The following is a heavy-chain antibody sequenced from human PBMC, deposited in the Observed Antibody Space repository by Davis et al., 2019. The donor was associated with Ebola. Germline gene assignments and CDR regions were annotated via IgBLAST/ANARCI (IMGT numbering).Heavy chain of an antibody. D-gene: IGHD2-15*01. J-gene: IGHJ6*03. CDR1: GFTFSNYG. CDR3: ARGVVVSYYMDV. V-gene: IGHV4-59*01. Sequence: GSLRLSCAASGFTFSNYGMNWVRQAPGKGLEWIGYIYYSGSTNYNPSLKSRVTISVDTSKNQFSLKLSSVTAADTAVYYCARGVVVSYYMDVWGKGTTVTVSS. CDR2: IYYSGST.